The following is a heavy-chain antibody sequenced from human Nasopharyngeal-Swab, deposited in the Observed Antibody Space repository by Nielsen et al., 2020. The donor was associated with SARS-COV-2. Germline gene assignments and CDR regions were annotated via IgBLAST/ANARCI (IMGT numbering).Heavy chain of an antibody. CDR1: GFTVSAFG. D-gene: IGHD6-6*01. V-gene: IGHV3-30*03. CDR2: ISYDGHTQ. J-gene: IGHJ4*02. CDR3: ARDDGQLGDS. Sequence: GESLKISCAASGFTVSAFGMHWVRQAPGEVLERVAHISYDGHTQYYSDSVTGRFTISRDNSKNTLDLQMNSLRPEDTAVYYCARDDGQLGDSWGQGTLVTVSS.